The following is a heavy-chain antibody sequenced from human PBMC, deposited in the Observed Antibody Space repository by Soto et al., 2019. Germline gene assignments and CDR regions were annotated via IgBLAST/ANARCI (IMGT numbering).Heavy chain of an antibody. CDR1: GYTFTSYD. D-gene: IGHD6-13*01. CDR3: ARFAIAEEDFDY. V-gene: IGHV1-8*01. J-gene: IGHJ4*02. Sequence: GASVKVSCKASGYTFTSYDINWVRQATGQGLEWMGWMNPNSGNTGYAQKFQGRVTMTRNTPISTAYMELSSLRSEDTAVYYCARFAIAEEDFDYWGQGTLVTVSS. CDR2: MNPNSGNT.